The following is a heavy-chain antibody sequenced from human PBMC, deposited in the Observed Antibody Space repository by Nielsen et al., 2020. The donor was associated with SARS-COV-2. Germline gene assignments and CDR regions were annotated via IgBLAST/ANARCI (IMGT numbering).Heavy chain of an antibody. CDR2: IYYSGLT. CDR1: GGSISSGILS. Sequence: SETLSLTCAVSGGSISSGILSWSWIRQPPGKGLEWIGYIYYSGLTYYNPSLKSRLTISLDTSTNQFSLKLTSVTAADTAVYYCARADYSYDFFDSWAQGTLVTASS. CDR3: ARADYSYDFFDS. V-gene: IGHV4-31*11. D-gene: IGHD5-12*01. J-gene: IGHJ4*02.